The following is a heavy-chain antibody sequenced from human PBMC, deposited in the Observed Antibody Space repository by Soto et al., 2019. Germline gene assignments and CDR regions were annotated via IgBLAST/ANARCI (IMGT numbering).Heavy chain of an antibody. J-gene: IGHJ4*02. V-gene: IGHV4-39*01. CDR2: IYYSGST. Sequence: QLQLQESGPGLVKPSETLSLTCTVSGGSISSSSYYWGWIRQPPGKGLEWIGSIYYSGSTYYNPSLKIRGTISVDTSKNQFSLKLSSVTAADTAVYYCARLVLDIVVVVAATHFDYWGQGTLVTVSS. CDR1: GGSISSSSYY. CDR3: ARLVLDIVVVVAATHFDY. D-gene: IGHD2-15*01.